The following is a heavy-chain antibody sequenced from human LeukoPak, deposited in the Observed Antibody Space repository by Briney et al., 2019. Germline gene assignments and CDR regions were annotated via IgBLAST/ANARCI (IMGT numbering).Heavy chain of an antibody. J-gene: IGHJ4*02. CDR3: ARVGELPYFDY. D-gene: IGHD2-15*01. Sequence: PGGSLRLSCAASGFTFSSYEMNWVRQAPGKGLEWVSYISSSSSSISYADSVRGRFAISRDNAKNSLSPQMNSLRADDTAVYYCARVGELPYFDYWGQGTLVTVSS. V-gene: IGHV3-48*03. CDR1: GFTFSSYE. CDR2: ISSSSSSI.